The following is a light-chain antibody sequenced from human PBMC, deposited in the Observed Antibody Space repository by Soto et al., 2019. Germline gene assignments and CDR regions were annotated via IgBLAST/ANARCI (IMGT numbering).Light chain of an antibody. CDR2: DVS. Sequence: QSALTQPASVSGSPGQSITFSCTGTSSDVGGYNYVSWYQQHPGKAPKLMIYDVSNRPSGVSNRFSGSKSGNTASLTISGLQAEDEDDYYCSSYTSSSTLVVFGGGTKLTVL. J-gene: IGLJ2*01. V-gene: IGLV2-14*03. CDR3: SSYTSSSTLVV. CDR1: SSDVGGYNY.